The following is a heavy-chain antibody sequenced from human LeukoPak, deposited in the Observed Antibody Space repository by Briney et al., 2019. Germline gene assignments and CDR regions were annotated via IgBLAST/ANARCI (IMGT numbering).Heavy chain of an antibody. Sequence: GGSLRLSCAASGFTFSDYYMTWIRQAPGKGLEWISYMSSAGESVHYADSVKGRFTISRDNANNSLYLQMDSLTVEDTAVYYCARDYFYGSDVWGKGTTVIVSA. CDR2: MSSAGESV. D-gene: IGHD3-3*01. J-gene: IGHJ6*04. CDR3: ARDYFYGSDV. CDR1: GFTFSDYY. V-gene: IGHV3-11*04.